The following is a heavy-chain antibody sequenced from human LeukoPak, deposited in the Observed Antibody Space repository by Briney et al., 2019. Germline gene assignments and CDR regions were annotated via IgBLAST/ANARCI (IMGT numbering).Heavy chain of an antibody. Sequence: ASVKVSCTASGYTFTSYYMHWVRQAPGQGLEWMGIINPSGGSTSYAQKFQGRVTMTRDTSTSTVYMELRSLRSDDTAVYYCARGVVPAARSDYWGQGTLVTVSS. CDR1: GYTFTSYY. CDR3: ARGVVPAARSDY. CDR2: INPSGGST. D-gene: IGHD2-2*01. V-gene: IGHV1-46*01. J-gene: IGHJ4*02.